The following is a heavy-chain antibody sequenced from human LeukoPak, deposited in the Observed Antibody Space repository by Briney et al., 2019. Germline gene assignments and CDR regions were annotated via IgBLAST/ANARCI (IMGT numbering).Heavy chain of an antibody. D-gene: IGHD6-13*01. CDR1: GGISNYY. V-gene: IGHV4-59*08. CDR3: ARQNRGIAAAGTMGWFDP. Sequence: SETLSLTCTVSGGISNYYWSWIRQPPGKGLEWIGNIHYSGSTNYNPSLKSRVTISVDTSKNQFSLKLSSVTAADTAVYYCARQNRGIAAAGTMGWFDPWGQGTLVTVSS. J-gene: IGHJ5*02. CDR2: IHYSGST.